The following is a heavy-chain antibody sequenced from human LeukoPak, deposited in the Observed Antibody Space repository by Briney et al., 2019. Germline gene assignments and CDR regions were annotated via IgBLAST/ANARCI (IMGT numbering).Heavy chain of an antibody. CDR2: ICHSGSA. V-gene: IGHV4-38-2*02. J-gene: IGHJ4*02. CDR1: GYSITSGYN. D-gene: IGHD2-2*02. Sequence: SETLSLTCTVSGYSITSGYNWAWIRQPPGNVLEWIGSICHSGSAYYNPSLKSRVTISVDTSKNQFSLKLSSVTAADTAVYYCVRYCSSTTCYTRAVDYWGQGTLVTVSS. CDR3: VRYCSSTTCYTRAVDY.